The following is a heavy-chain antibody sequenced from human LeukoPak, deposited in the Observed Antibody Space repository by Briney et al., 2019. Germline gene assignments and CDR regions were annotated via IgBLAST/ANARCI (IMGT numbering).Heavy chain of an antibody. Sequence: QPGRSLRLSCAASGLTFSSYAMHWVRQAPGKGLEWVAVISYDGSNKYYADSMKGRFTISRDNSKNTPYLQMNSLRAEDTAVYYCASATIFGVVIYYWGQGTLVTVSS. CDR3: ASATIFGVVIYY. D-gene: IGHD3-3*01. J-gene: IGHJ4*02. CDR2: ISYDGSNK. V-gene: IGHV3-30*04. CDR1: GLTFSSYA.